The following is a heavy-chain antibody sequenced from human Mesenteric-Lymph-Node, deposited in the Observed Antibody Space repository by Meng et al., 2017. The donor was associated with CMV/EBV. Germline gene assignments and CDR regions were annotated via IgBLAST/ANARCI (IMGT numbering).Heavy chain of an antibody. CDR2: IIPIFGTP. V-gene: IGHV1-69*05. D-gene: IGHD3-22*01. Sequence: SVKVSCKASGGTFSSYTISWVRQAPGQGLEWMGGIIPIFGTPSYTQKFQGRVTVTTDESTSTAYMQLNSLTSEDTAVYYCATRAPYDRSAYRFDYWGQGTLVTVSS. J-gene: IGHJ4*02. CDR1: GGTFSSYT. CDR3: ATRAPYDRSAYRFDY.